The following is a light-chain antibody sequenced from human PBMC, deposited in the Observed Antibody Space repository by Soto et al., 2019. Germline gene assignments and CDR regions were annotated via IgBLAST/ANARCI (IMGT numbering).Light chain of an antibody. CDR3: QLHIT. Sequence: ALQLTQSPSFLSASVGDRITITCRASQDIDSALAWYQKKPGKAPKLLIYDASSLRSGVSSRFSGSGSGTDFTLTISSLQHEDFATYYCQLHITFGHGTRLEIK. V-gene: IGKV1-13*02. J-gene: IGKJ5*01. CDR2: DAS. CDR1: QDIDSA.